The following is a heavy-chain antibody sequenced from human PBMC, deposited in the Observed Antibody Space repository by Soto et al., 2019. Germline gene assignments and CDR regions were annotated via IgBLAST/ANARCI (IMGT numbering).Heavy chain of an antibody. Sequence: GGSLRLSCEASGFSFSSFAMNWVRQAPGRGLEWVSYISDDGASIYYADSLKGRFTISRDNAKNSLPLQMNNLRAGDTAVYYCARENSVKAWLHHFDQWGLGTMLTV. D-gene: IGHD5-18*01. CDR2: ISDDGASI. CDR3: ARENSVKAWLHHFDQ. J-gene: IGHJ4*02. V-gene: IGHV3-48*03. CDR1: GFSFSSFA.